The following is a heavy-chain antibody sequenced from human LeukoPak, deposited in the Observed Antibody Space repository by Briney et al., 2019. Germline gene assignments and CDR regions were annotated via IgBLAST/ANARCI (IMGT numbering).Heavy chain of an antibody. CDR1: GGSISSYY. CDR3: ARGKRLLWFGESSSSPNDY. J-gene: IGHJ4*02. CDR2: IYYSGST. Sequence: KPSETLSLTCTVSGGSISSYYWSWIRQPPGKGLEWIGYIYYSGSTNYNPSLKSRVTISVDTSKNQFSLKLSSVTAADTAVYYCARGKRLLWFGESSSSPNDYWGQGTLVTVSS. D-gene: IGHD3-10*01. V-gene: IGHV4-59*01.